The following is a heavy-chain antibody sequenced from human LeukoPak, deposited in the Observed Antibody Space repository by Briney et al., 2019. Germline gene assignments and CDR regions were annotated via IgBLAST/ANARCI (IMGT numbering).Heavy chain of an antibody. CDR2: IIPIFGTA. CDR3: ARDRGGFLGDAFDI. D-gene: IGHD3-3*01. Sequence: SVKVSCKASGGTFSSYAISWVRQAPGQGLEWMGGIIPIFGTANYAQMFQGRVTITTDESTSTAYMELSSLRSEDTAVYYCARDRGGFLGDAFDIWGQGTMVTVSS. CDR1: GGTFSSYA. J-gene: IGHJ3*02. V-gene: IGHV1-69*05.